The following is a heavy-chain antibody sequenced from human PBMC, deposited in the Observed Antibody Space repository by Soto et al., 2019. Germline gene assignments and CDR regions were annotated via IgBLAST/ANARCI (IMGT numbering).Heavy chain of an antibody. J-gene: IGHJ4*02. D-gene: IGHD1-26*01. CDR1: GGSISSYY. CDR2: IYYMGRT. V-gene: IGHV4-59*01. Sequence: SETLSLTCTVAGGSISSYYWNWIRQPPGKGLEWIGYIYYMGRTNYNPSLKSRVTMSIDTSKNQFSLKLSSVTAADTAVYYCARDPVGVTHFDYWGQGALVTVSS. CDR3: ARDPVGVTHFDY.